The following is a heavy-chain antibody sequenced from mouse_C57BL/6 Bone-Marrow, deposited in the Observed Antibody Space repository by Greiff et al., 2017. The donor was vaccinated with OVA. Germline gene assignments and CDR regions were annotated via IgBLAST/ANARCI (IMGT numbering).Heavy chain of an antibody. CDR1: GYSFTGYF. CDR2: INPYNGDT. Sequence: VQLQQSGPELVKPGDSVKISCKASGYSFTGYFMNWVMQSHGKSLEWIGRINPYNGDTFYNQKFKGKATLTVDKSSSTAHMELRRLTSEDSSVYYCARVGSNYDPYWYFDVWGTGTTVTVSS. V-gene: IGHV1-20*01. CDR3: ARVGSNYDPYWYFDV. J-gene: IGHJ1*03. D-gene: IGHD2-5*01.